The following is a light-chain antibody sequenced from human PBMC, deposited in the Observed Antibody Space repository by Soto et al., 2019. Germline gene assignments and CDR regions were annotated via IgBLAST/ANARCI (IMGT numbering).Light chain of an antibody. J-gene: IGKJ5*01. Sequence: EIVRTHSPATLSVSPGERSTLSCRASQSVSSNLALYQQKPGQAPRLLIYGASTRATGIPARFSGSGSGTECKITDGILQSEDFAVYCCQRRNKWPPINLGQGTQQEVK. V-gene: IGKV3-15*01. CDR2: GAS. CDR1: QSVSSN. CDR3: QRRNKWPPIN.